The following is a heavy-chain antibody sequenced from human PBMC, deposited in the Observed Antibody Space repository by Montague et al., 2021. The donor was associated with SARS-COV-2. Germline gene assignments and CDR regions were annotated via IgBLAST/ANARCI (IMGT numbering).Heavy chain of an antibody. D-gene: IGHD3-22*01. CDR3: AGGDYSDSTGFYDY. J-gene: IGHJ4*01. Sequence: SETLSLTCTVSGGSISSYYWCWIWQPPGAGLERIGYIYYSGSTNYNPSPKSRVTISVDTSKNQFSLKVRSVTAADTAVYYCAGGDYSDSTGFYDYGGQGTLVTVSS. CDR2: IYYSGST. CDR1: GGSISSYY. V-gene: IGHV4-59*01.